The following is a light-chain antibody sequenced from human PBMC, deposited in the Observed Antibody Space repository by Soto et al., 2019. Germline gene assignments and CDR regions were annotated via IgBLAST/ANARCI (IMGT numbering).Light chain of an antibody. CDR2: GAS. Sequence: EIAMTQSPTTLSVSPGERATLSCRASQSVSSNLAWYQQKPGQAPRLLIYGASTRATGIPARFSGSGSGTEFTLTISSLQSEDFAVYYCQQYNNWPLTFGQGTKVDI. J-gene: IGKJ1*01. V-gene: IGKV3-15*01. CDR1: QSVSSN. CDR3: QQYNNWPLT.